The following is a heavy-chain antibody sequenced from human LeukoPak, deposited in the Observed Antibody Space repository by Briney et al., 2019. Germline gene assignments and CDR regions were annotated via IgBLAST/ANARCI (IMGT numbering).Heavy chain of an antibody. V-gene: IGHV4-59*11. CDR3: ARGHYYDSSGDY. CDR2: IYNSGST. CDR1: GDSISSHY. J-gene: IGHJ4*02. D-gene: IGHD3-22*01. Sequence: SETLSLXCTVSGDSISSHYWSWIRRPPGKGLEWIGYIYNSGSTNYNPSLKSRVTISVDTSKNQFSLNLSSVTAADTAVYYCARGHYYDSSGDYWGQGTLVTVSS.